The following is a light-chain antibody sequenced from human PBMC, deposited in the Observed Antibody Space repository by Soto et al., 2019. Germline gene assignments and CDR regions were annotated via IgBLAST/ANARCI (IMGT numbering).Light chain of an antibody. CDR2: DAS. V-gene: IGKV3-15*01. Sequence: VMPQSPATLSVSPGERATLSCRASQSVSSYLAWFQQKPGHAPRLLIYDASTRATGIPVRFSGSGSGTEFTLTISSLQSEDFGVYYCQQNKDWPGTFGQGTKVDIK. J-gene: IGKJ1*01. CDR3: QQNKDWPGT. CDR1: QSVSSY.